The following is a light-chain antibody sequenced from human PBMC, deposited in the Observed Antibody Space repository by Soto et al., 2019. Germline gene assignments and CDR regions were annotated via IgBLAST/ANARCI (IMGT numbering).Light chain of an antibody. CDR3: QRYRTS. Sequence: EIVLTQSPGTLSLSPGERATLSCRASQGVSSSYLAWYQQKPGQPPRLLIYGASSRATGISDRFSGSGSGTDFTLTITRLEPEDFAVYYCQRYRTSFGGGTKVEIK. CDR1: QGVSSSY. CDR2: GAS. V-gene: IGKV3-20*01. J-gene: IGKJ4*01.